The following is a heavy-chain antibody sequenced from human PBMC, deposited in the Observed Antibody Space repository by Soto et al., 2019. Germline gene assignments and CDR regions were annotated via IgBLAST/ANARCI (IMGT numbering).Heavy chain of an antibody. CDR1: GFTFSRYA. V-gene: IGHV3-23*01. CDR3: AKDNGDYSFDS. Sequence: EVQLLESGGGLIQPGGSLRPSCAASGFTFSRYALSWVRQAPGKGLEWVSGLNGDGRTTYYADSVKGRFTISRDNSKNRLYVQMNSLRAEDTAVYYCAKDNGDYSFDSWGQGTLLTVSS. D-gene: IGHD4-4*01. J-gene: IGHJ4*02. CDR2: LNGDGRTT.